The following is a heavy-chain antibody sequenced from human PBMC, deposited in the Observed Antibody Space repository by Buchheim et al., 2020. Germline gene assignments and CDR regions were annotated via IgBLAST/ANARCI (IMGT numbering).Heavy chain of an antibody. V-gene: IGHV3-33*01. CDR2: IWYDGSNQ. Sequence: QVQLVESGGGVVQPGTSLRLSCVVSGFTFKNHGMHWVRQAPGKGLEWVALIWYDGSNQIYGDSVKGRFTISRDNSKNILYLQINSLRVEDTALYYCARRPVGGKHLDYWGHGTL. D-gene: IGHD3-16*01. CDR1: GFTFKNHG. CDR3: ARRPVGGKHLDY. J-gene: IGHJ4*01.